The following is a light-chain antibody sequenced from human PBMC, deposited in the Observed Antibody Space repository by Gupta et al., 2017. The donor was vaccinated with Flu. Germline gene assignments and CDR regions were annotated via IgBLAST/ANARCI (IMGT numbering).Light chain of an antibody. CDR1: QSLLHSNGYNY. CDR3: MQALQTPLT. Sequence: DIVMTQSPLSLPVTPGEPASISCRSSQSLLHSNGYNYLDWYLQKPGQSPQLLIYLGSNRASGVPDRFSGSGSGTDFTLKGSRVEAEDVGVYYCMQALQTPLTFGGGTKVEI. V-gene: IGKV2-28*01. CDR2: LGS. J-gene: IGKJ4*01.